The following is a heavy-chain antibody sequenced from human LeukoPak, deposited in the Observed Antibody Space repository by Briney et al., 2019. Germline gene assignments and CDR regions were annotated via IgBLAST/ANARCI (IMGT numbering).Heavy chain of an antibody. D-gene: IGHD3-9*01. Sequence: SVKVSCKASGGTFSSYAISWVRQAPGQGLEWMGGIIPIFGTANYAQKFQGRVTITADKSTSTAYMELSSLRSEDTAVYYCAREEDILPGYVDYWGQGTLVTVSS. V-gene: IGHV1-69*06. J-gene: IGHJ4*02. CDR3: AREEDILPGYVDY. CDR2: IIPIFGTA. CDR1: GGTFSSYA.